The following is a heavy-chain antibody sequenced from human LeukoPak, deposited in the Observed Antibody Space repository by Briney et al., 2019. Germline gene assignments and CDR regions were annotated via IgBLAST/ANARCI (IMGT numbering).Heavy chain of an antibody. Sequence: ETLSLTCTVSGGSISSYYWSWVRQAPGKGLEWVSAISGSGGSTYYADSVKGRFTISRDNSKNTLYLQMNSLRAEDTAVYYCAKVGPYYYDSSGLVAFDIWGQGTMVTVSS. CDR2: ISGSGGST. V-gene: IGHV3-23*01. CDR3: AKVGPYYYDSSGLVAFDI. CDR1: GGSISSYY. D-gene: IGHD3-22*01. J-gene: IGHJ3*02.